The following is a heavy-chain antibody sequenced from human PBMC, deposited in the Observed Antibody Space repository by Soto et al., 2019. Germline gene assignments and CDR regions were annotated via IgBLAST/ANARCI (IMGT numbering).Heavy chain of an antibody. CDR2: IYHSGTI. D-gene: IGHD2-8*02. CDR1: GDSINSSNW. V-gene: IGHV4-4*02. J-gene: IGHJ4*02. Sequence: QVQLQESGPGLVKPSGTLSLTCAVSGDSINSSNWWSWVRQPPGKGLEWIGEIYHSGTINYNPSLKSRISISLDISKNQFSLKLNSVTAADAAVYFCASSKRPTVLVDYWGQGALVNVSS. CDR3: ASSKRPTVLVDY.